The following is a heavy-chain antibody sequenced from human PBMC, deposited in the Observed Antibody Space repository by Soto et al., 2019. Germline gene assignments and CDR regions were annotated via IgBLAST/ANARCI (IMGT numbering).Heavy chain of an antibody. V-gene: IGHV3-11*01. J-gene: IGHJ4*02. CDR3: VRDMVILVY. Sequence: ESGGGLVKPGGSLRLSCEVSGFIFSDYYMSWVRQAPGKGLEFISYIGNGGKTIYYADSVKGRFTISRDNAKNSVYLQMNSLRAEDTAVYYCVRDMVILVYWGQGTLVTVSS. D-gene: IGHD2-21*01. CDR1: GFIFSDYY. CDR2: IGNGGKTI.